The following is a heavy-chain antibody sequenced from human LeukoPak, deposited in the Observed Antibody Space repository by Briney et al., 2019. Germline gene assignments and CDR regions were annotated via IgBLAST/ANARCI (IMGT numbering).Heavy chain of an antibody. J-gene: IGHJ4*02. CDR1: GGSISSGGYY. D-gene: IGHD6-6*01. CDR3: ARGTQYSSSSVDY. V-gene: IGHV4-31*03. CDR2: IYYSGST. Sequence: PSETLSLTCTVSGGSISSGGYYWSWIRQHPGKGLEWIGYIYYSGSTYYNPSLKSRVTISVDTSKNQFSLKLSSVTAADTAVYYCARGTQYSSSSVDYWGQGTLVTVSS.